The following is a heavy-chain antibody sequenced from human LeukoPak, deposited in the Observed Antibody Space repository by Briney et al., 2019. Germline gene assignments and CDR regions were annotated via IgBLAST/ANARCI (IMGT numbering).Heavy chain of an antibody. CDR3: ARWNVVVPAASHDAVDI. V-gene: IGHV4-4*02. CDR2: IYHSGST. Sequence: SGTLSLTCAVSGGSISSSNWWSWVRPPPGKGLEWIGEIYHSGSTNYNPSLKSRVTISLDKSKNQFSLKLSSVSAADTAVYYCARWNVVVPAASHDAVDIWGQGTMVTVSS. J-gene: IGHJ3*02. D-gene: IGHD2-2*01. CDR1: GGSISSSNW.